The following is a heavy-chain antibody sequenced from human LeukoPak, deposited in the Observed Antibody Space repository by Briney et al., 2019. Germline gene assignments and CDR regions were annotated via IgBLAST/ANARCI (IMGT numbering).Heavy chain of an antibody. CDR3: ARQRDFWSGYYYYYMDV. V-gene: IGHV1-69*05. CDR2: IIPIFGTA. D-gene: IGHD3-3*01. J-gene: IGHJ6*03. Sequence: GASVKVSCKASGGTFSSYAISWVRQAPGQGLEWMGGIIPIFGTANYAQKFQGRVTITTDESTSTAYMELSSLRSEDTAVYYCARQRDFWSGYYYYYMDVWGKGTTVTVSS. CDR1: GGTFSSYA.